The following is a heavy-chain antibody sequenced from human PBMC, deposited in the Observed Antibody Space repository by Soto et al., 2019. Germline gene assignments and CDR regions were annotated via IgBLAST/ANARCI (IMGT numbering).Heavy chain of an antibody. D-gene: IGHD3-3*01. CDR1: GGSFSGYY. J-gene: IGHJ6*02. CDR2: INHSGST. V-gene: IGHV4-34*01. Sequence: QVQLQQWGAGLLKPSETLSLTCAVYGGSFSGYYWSWIRQPPGKGLEWIGEINHSGSTNYNPSLKSRVTISVDTSKNQFSLKLSSVTAADTAVDYCASRSKNDLSDMDVWGQGTTVTVSS. CDR3: ASRSKNDLSDMDV.